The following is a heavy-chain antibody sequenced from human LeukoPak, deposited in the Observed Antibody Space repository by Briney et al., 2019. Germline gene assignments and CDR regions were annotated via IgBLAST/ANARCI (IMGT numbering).Heavy chain of an antibody. J-gene: IGHJ4*02. CDR2: ISGSGGST. Sequence: GGSLRLSCAVSGFTFSSYAMSWVRQAPGKGLEWVSAISGSGGSTYYADSVKGRFTISRDNSKNTLYLQMNSLRAEDTAVYYCASITMIVVAQGPFDYWGQGTLVTVSS. CDR3: ASITMIVVAQGPFDY. CDR1: GFTFSSYA. V-gene: IGHV3-23*01. D-gene: IGHD3-22*01.